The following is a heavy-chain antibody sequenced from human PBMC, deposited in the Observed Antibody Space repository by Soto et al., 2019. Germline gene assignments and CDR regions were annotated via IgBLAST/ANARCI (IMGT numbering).Heavy chain of an antibody. Sequence: ASVKVSCKASGYTFTGYYMHWVRQAPGQGLEWMGLIDLDIGDTKYAQKFQGRVTSTSDTSITTAYMELRGLRSDDTAVYYCALEPTGTAGFDYWGQGTLVTVSS. J-gene: IGHJ4*02. CDR1: GYTFTGYY. CDR3: ALEPTGTAGFDY. D-gene: IGHD2-21*02. V-gene: IGHV1-2*02. CDR2: IDLDIGDT.